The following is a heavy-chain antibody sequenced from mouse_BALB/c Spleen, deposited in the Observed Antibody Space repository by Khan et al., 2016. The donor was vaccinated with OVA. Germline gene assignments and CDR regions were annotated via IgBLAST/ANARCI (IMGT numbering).Heavy chain of an antibody. J-gene: IGHJ4*01. CDR1: GFSLYRYN. CDR2: IWGGGGT. Sequence: QVQLKESGPGLVAPSQSLSITCTVSGFSLYRYNIHWVRQPPGQGLEWLGMIWGGGGTDYNSTLKIRLSISKDNSKSQVFLKMNSLQTDDTAMYYCARAYYRYDGYYAMDYWGQGTSVTVSS. V-gene: IGHV2-6-4*01. CDR3: ARAYYRYDGYYAMDY. D-gene: IGHD2-14*01.